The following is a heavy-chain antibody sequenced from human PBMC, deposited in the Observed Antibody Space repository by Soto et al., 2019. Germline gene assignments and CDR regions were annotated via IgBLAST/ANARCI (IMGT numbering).Heavy chain of an antibody. V-gene: IGHV1-69*01. CDR3: ASGASRCYSYFFDS. CDR1: EGTFNSYA. J-gene: IGHJ4*02. Sequence: QAQVVQSGAEVRKPGSSVKLSCKASEGTFNSYAIAWVRQAPGQGLEWMGGIIDYYNTLNSAQKFQDRVTITADDSTNTVYMELSSLTSDDTAVYFSASGASRCYSYFFDSWAQGTPVTVSS. D-gene: IGHD2-15*01. CDR2: IIDYYNTL.